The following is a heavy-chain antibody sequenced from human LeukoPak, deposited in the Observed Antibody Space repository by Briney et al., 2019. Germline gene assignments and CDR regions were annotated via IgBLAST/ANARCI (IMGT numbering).Heavy chain of an antibody. CDR3: ARAVAATGDFDY. CDR2: ISGSSTYI. V-gene: IGHV3-21*01. D-gene: IGHD6-13*01. J-gene: IGHJ4*02. Sequence: GGSLRLSCAASGFAFSSYTMNWVRQAPGKGLEWVSSISGSSTYIYYADSVKGRVTISRENAKNSLYLQMNSLRAEDTAVYYCARAVAATGDFDYWGQGTLVTVSS. CDR1: GFAFSSYT.